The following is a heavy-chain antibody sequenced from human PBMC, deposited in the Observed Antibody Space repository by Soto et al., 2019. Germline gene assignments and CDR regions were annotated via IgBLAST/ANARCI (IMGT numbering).Heavy chain of an antibody. V-gene: IGHV1-18*01. Sequence: QVQLVQSGAEVKKPGASVKVSCKVSGYTFASYGISWVRQAPGQGLEWMGWISAYNGNTNYAQKLQGRVTMTTDTTTSTGYMELRSLRSDDTAVYYSARVVGIKDCSSTSCYLIDWFDPWGQGTLVTVSS. CDR3: ARVVGIKDCSSTSCYLIDWFDP. D-gene: IGHD2-2*01. CDR1: GYTFASYG. CDR2: ISAYNGNT. J-gene: IGHJ5*02.